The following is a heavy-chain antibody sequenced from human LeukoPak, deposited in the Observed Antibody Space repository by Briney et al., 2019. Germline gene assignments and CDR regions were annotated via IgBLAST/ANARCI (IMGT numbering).Heavy chain of an antibody. CDR1: GYTFTSYD. CDR2: MNPNSGNT. Sequence: ASVKVSYKASGYTFTSYDINWVRQATGQGLEWMGWMNPNSGNTGYAQKFQGRVTMTRNTSISTAYMELSSLRSEDTAVYYCARGGFFGGATDYWGQGTLVTVSS. CDR3: ARGGFFGGATDY. V-gene: IGHV1-8*01. J-gene: IGHJ4*02. D-gene: IGHD1-26*01.